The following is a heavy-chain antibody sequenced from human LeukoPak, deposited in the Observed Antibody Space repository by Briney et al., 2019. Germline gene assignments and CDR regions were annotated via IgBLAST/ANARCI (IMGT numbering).Heavy chain of an antibody. CDR2: IGSSGDST. CDR1: GFTFSSFA. CDR3: ARGSKDLDF. J-gene: IGHJ4*02. V-gene: IGHV3-23*01. Sequence: GGSLRLSCAPSGFTFSSFAMNWVRQAPGKGLEWVSTIGSSGDSTYYADSVRGRFTISRDNSKNTMHLQMSNLRAEDTAFYYCARGSKDLDFWGQGTPVTVSS. D-gene: IGHD3-10*01.